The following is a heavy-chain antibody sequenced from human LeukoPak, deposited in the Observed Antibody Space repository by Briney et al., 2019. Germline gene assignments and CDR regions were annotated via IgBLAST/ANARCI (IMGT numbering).Heavy chain of an antibody. CDR3: VREFRMTVSGMSRRLFDY. J-gene: IGHJ4*02. CDR2: SNIDGRST. CDR1: ALTFSTYW. D-gene: IGHD6-19*01. V-gene: IGHV3-74*01. Sequence: GQALRPSSAASALTFSTYWMHWVRQAPGKGLVWVSRSNIDGRSTTHTDSVTGPFTLCRANAKNTMFLQMNSLRAEDTAMYYCVREFRMTVSGMSRRLFDYWGQGTLVTVFS.